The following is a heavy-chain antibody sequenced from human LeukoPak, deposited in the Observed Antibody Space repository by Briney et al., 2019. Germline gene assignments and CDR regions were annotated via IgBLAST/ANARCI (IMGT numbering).Heavy chain of an antibody. CDR3: ARVHPPTYYYDSSGYHFDY. CDR1: GGSISSYY. CDR2: TYVSGNT. D-gene: IGHD3-22*01. Sequence: SETLSLTCTVSGGSISSYYWSWVRQPAGKGLEWIGRTYVSGNTNYNPSLKGRVTMTIDTSKNQFSLKLSSVTAADTAVYYCARVHPPTYYYDSSGYHFDYWGQGTLVTVSS. J-gene: IGHJ4*02. V-gene: IGHV4-4*07.